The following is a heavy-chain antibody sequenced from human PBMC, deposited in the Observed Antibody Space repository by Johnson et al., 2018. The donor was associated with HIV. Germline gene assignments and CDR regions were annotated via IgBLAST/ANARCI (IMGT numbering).Heavy chain of an antibody. V-gene: IGHV3-74*02. Sequence: VQLVESGGGLVQPGRSLRLSCAASGFTFSTYWMHWVRQPPGKGLVWVSRINTDGSATTYADSVRDRFTISRDNAKNTLYLQMNSLRAGDTAVYYCAKNFRGGIVATGDAFDIWGQGTMVTVSS. J-gene: IGHJ3*02. D-gene: IGHD6-13*01. CDR1: GFTFSTYW. CDR3: AKNFRGGIVATGDAFDI. CDR2: INTDGSAT.